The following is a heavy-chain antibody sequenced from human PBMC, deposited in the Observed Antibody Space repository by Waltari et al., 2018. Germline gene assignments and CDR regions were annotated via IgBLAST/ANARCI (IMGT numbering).Heavy chain of an antibody. CDR1: GGSISSGGYY. CDR3: ARERNYYDSSGYFDAFDI. V-gene: IGHV4-31*03. CDR2: IYYSGST. D-gene: IGHD3-22*01. Sequence: QVQLQESGPGLLKPSQTLSLTCTVSGGSISSGGYYWSWIRQHPGKGLEWIGYIYYSGSTYYNPSLKSRVTISVDTSKNQFSLKLSSVTAADTAVYYCARERNYYDSSGYFDAFDIWGQGTMVTVSS. J-gene: IGHJ3*02.